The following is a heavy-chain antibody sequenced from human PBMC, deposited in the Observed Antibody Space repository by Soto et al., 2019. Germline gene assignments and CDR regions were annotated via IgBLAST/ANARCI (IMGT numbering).Heavy chain of an antibody. CDR3: ARPGYSSSWDTPVYNYYYMDV. D-gene: IGHD6-13*01. Sequence: QVQLVESGGGVVQPGRSLRLSCAASGFTFSDYAMHWVRQAPGKGLERVAVIWFDGSKKYFADSVKGRFTVSRDNSKNTLYLQMNSLRADDTAVYYCARPGYSSSWDTPVYNYYYMDVWGKGTTVTVSS. V-gene: IGHV3-33*01. CDR1: GFTFSDYA. J-gene: IGHJ6*03. CDR2: IWFDGSKK.